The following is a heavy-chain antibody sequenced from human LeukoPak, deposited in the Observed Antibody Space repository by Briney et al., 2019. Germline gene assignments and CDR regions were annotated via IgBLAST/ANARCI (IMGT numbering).Heavy chain of an antibody. Sequence: SETLSLTCTVSGGSIRSYYWSWIRQPPGKGLEWIGYIYYSGSTNYNPSLKSRVSISVDASKDQFSLKLSSVTAADTAVYYCARDRHSLGYFDLWGRGTLVPVSS. CDR1: GGSIRSYY. CDR3: ARDRHSLGYFDL. D-gene: IGHD2-21*01. J-gene: IGHJ2*01. V-gene: IGHV4-59*01. CDR2: IYYSGST.